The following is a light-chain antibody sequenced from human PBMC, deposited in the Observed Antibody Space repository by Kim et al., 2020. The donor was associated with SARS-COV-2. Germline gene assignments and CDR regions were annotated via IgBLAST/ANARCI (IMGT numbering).Light chain of an antibody. CDR3: QQRSNWPPGLT. CDR2: DAS. CDR1: QSVSGY. J-gene: IGKJ4*01. Sequence: PGERATLSCRASQSVSGYLAWYQQKPGQAPRLLSYDASNRATGIPARFSGSGSGTDFTLTISSPEPEDFAVYYCQQRSNWPPGLTFGGGTKVDIK. V-gene: IGKV3-11*01.